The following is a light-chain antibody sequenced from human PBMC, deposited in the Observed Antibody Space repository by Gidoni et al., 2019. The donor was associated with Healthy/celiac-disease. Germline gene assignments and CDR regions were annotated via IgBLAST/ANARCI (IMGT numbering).Light chain of an antibody. Sequence: DIQMTQSPSTLSASERDRVTITCRASQSISSWLAWYQQKPGKAPKLLIYKASSLESGVPSRLSGSGSGTEFTLTISSLQPDDFATYYCQQYNSFMCSFGQGTKLEIK. CDR1: QSISSW. V-gene: IGKV1-5*03. CDR2: KAS. CDR3: QQYNSFMCS. J-gene: IGKJ2*04.